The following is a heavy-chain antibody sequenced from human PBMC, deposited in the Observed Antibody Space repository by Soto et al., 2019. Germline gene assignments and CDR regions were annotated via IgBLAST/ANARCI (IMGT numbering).Heavy chain of an antibody. CDR3: ARVDFDTAMVKDYYYYGMDV. D-gene: IGHD5-18*01. Sequence: ASVKVSCKASGYTFTSYGISWVRQAPGQGLEWMGWISAYNGNTNYAQKLQGRVTMTTDTSTSTAYMELRSLRSDDTAVYYCARVDFDTAMVKDYYYYGMDVWGQGTTVTVSS. J-gene: IGHJ6*02. V-gene: IGHV1-18*01. CDR2: ISAYNGNT. CDR1: GYTFTSYG.